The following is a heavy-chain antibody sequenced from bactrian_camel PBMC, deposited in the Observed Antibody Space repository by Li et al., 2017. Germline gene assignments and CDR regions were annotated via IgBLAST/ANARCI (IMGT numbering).Heavy chain of an antibody. CDR2: INSGGGTT. CDR1: GFTFSSYA. D-gene: IGHD4*01. CDR3: AAEGDYSDIDVGADFGY. Sequence: EVQLVESGGGLVQPGGSLRLSCAASGFTFSSYALRWVRQAPGKGLEWVSHINSGGGTTYYADSVKGRFTISRDNAKQILYLQMNSLKSEDTAVYYCAAEGDYSDIDVGADFGYWGQGTQVTVS. V-gene: IGHV3S35*01. J-gene: IGHJ6*01.